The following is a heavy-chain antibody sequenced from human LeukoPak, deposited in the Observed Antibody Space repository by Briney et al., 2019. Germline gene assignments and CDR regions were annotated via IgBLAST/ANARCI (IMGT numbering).Heavy chain of an antibody. CDR2: IWYDGSNK. V-gene: IGHV3-33*01. Sequence: GRSLRLSCAASGFTFSSYGMHWVRQAPGKGLEWVAVIWYDGSNKYYADSVKGRFTISRDNSKNTLYLQMNSLRAEDTAVYYCARDRGCSGGSCYSNYYYYGIDVWGKGTTVTVSS. J-gene: IGHJ6*04. CDR3: ARDRGCSGGSCYSNYYYYGIDV. D-gene: IGHD2-15*01. CDR1: GFTFSSYG.